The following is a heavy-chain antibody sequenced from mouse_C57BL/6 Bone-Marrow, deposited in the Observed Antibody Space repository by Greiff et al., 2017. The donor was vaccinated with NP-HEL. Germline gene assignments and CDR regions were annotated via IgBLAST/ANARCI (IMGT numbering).Heavy chain of an antibody. Sequence: VQLQQSGGGLVKPGGSLKLSCAASGFTFSDYGMHWVRQAPEKGLEWVAYISSGSSTIYYADTVKGRFTISRDNAKNTLFLQMTSLRSEDTAMYYCASITTVVEGAMDYWGQGTSVTVSS. CDR1: GFTFSDYG. J-gene: IGHJ4*01. D-gene: IGHD1-1*01. CDR3: ASITTVVEGAMDY. V-gene: IGHV5-17*01. CDR2: ISSGSSTI.